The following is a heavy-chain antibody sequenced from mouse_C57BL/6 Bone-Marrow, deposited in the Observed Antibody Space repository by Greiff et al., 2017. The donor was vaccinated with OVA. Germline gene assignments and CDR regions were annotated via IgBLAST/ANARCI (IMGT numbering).Heavy chain of an antibody. D-gene: IGHD1-1*01. J-gene: IGHJ1*03. V-gene: IGHV1-69*01. CDR2: IDPSDSYT. CDR1: GYTFTSYW. Sequence: QVQLQQPGAELVMPGASVKLSCKASGYTFTSYWMHWVKQRPGQGLEWIGEIDPSDSYTNYNQKFKGKSTLTVDKSSSTAYMQLSSLTSEDSAVYYCAREEYYGSGWYFDVWGTGTTVTVSS. CDR3: AREEYYGSGWYFDV.